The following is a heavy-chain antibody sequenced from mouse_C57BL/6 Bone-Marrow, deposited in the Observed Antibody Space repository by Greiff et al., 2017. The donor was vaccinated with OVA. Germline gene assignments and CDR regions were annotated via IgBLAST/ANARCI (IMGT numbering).Heavy chain of an antibody. Sequence: EVKLQESGPELVKPGASVKIPCKASGYTFTDYNMDWVKQSHGKSLEWIGDINPNNGGTIYNQKFKGKATLTVDKSSSTAYMELRSLTSEDTAVYYCARCLLEGYYYARDYWGQGTSVTVSS. CDR3: ARCLLEGYYYARDY. V-gene: IGHV1-18*01. CDR1: GYTFTDYN. CDR2: INPNNGGT. D-gene: IGHD1-1*01. J-gene: IGHJ4*01.